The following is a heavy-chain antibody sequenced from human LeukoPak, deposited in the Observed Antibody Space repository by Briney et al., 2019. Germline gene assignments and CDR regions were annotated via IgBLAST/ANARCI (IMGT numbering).Heavy chain of an antibody. V-gene: IGHV3-21*01. Sequence: GGSLRLSCAASGFTFSSYSMNWVRQAPGKGLEWVSSISSSSSYIYYADSVKGRFTISRDNAKNSLYLQMNSLRAEDTAVYYCARDNRDYSYGADGYWGQGTLVTVSS. D-gene: IGHD5-18*01. CDR1: GFTFSSYS. CDR3: ARDNRDYSYGADGY. J-gene: IGHJ4*02. CDR2: ISSSSSYI.